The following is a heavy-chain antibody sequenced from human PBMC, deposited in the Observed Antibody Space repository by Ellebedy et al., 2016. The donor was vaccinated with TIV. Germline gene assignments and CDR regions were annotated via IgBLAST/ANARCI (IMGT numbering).Heavy chain of an antibody. CDR3: ARDPHDIAIPSYFYGLDV. Sequence: AASVKVSCKASGYSFTSYYMHWVRQAPGQGLEWMGIINPSGGRTSYSQKFQGRVTMTRDTSTSTVYMELISLGSDDTAVYYCARDPHDIAIPSYFYGLDVWGQGTTVTVSS. CDR2: INPSGGRT. D-gene: IGHD3-9*01. CDR1: GYSFTSYY. J-gene: IGHJ6*02. V-gene: IGHV1-46*01.